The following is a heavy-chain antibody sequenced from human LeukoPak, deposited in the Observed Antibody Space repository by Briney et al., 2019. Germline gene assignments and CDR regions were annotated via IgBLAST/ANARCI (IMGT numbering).Heavy chain of an antibody. D-gene: IGHD3-22*01. V-gene: IGHV3-7*01. CDR2: IKQDGSEK. Sequence: PGGSLRLSCAASGFTLSSYGMHWVRQAPGKGLEWVANIKQDGSEKYYVDSVKGRFTISRDNAKNSLYLQTNSLRAEDTAVYYCARSVSPFYDSSGYYPFAFDIWGQGTMVTVSS. CDR3: ARSVSPFYDSSGYYPFAFDI. J-gene: IGHJ3*02. CDR1: GFTLSSYG.